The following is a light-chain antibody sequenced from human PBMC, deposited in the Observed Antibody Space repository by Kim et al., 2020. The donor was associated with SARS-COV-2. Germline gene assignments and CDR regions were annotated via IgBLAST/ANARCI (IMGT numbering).Light chain of an antibody. J-gene: IGLJ1*01. V-gene: IGLV3-1*01. CDR1: KLGDKY. Sequence: SYELTQPPSVSVSPGQTASITCSGDKLGDKYACWYQQKPGQSPVLVIYQDNKRPSGIPERFSGSNSGNTATLTISGTQAMDEADYYYQAWDTNTHYVFGTGTKVTVL. CDR2: QDN. CDR3: QAWDTNTHYV.